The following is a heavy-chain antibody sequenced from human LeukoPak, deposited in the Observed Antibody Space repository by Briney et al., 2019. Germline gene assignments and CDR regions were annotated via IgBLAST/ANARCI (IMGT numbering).Heavy chain of an antibody. Sequence: PGGSLRLSCAASGFTFNNYAMNWVRQAPGKGLEWVSSIGGGGVTTIYAESVQGRFTVSRDDSKKTVSLQMNSLRSEDTAVYYCAKRSGSGSFFPLYYFDYWGQGTLVTVSS. J-gene: IGHJ4*02. D-gene: IGHD3-10*01. CDR3: AKRSGSGSFFPLYYFDY. V-gene: IGHV3-23*01. CDR1: GFTFNNYA. CDR2: IGGGGVTT.